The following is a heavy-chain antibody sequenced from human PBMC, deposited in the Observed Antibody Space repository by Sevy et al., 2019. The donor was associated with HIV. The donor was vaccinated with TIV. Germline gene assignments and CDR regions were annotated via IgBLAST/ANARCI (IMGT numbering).Heavy chain of an antibody. CDR3: AKDRPTYYYDSSGWAFDY. J-gene: IGHJ4*02. CDR1: GFTFSSDA. CDR2: ISGSGGST. D-gene: IGHD3-22*01. Sequence: GGSLRLSCAASGFTFSSDAMSWVRQAPGKGLEWVSAISGSGGSTYYADSVKGRFTISRDNSKDTLYLQMNSLRAEETAVYYCAKDRPTYYYDSSGWAFDYWGQGTLVTVSS. V-gene: IGHV3-23*01.